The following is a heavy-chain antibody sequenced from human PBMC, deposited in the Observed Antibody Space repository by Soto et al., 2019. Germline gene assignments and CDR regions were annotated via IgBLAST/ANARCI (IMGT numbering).Heavy chain of an antibody. V-gene: IGHV4-4*02. CDR3: ARGVYSSSVGVWFDP. J-gene: IGHJ5*02. CDR2: IYHSGST. CDR1: SGSISSSNW. D-gene: IGHD6-6*01. Sequence: SETLSLTCAVSSGSISSSNWWSWVRQPPGKGLEWIGEIYHSGSTNYNPSLKSRVTISVDKSKNQFSLKLSSVTAADTAVYYCARGVYSSSVGVWFDPWGQGTLVTVSS.